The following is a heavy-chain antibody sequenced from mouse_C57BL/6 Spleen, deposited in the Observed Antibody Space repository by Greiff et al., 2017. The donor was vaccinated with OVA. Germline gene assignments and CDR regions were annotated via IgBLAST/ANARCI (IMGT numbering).Heavy chain of an antibody. CDR2: ISDGGSYT. Sequence: EVKLMESGGGLVKPGGSLKLSCAASGFTFSSYAMSWVRQTPEKRLEWVATISDGGSYTYYPDNVKGRFTISRDNAKNNLYLQMSHLKSEDTAMYYCARVYYDYEGYAMDYWGQGTSVTVSS. J-gene: IGHJ4*01. D-gene: IGHD2-4*01. CDR1: GFTFSSYA. CDR3: ARVYYDYEGYAMDY. V-gene: IGHV5-4*03.